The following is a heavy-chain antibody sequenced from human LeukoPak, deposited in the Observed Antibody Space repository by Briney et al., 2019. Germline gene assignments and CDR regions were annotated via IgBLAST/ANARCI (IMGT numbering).Heavy chain of an antibody. Sequence: SETLSLTCTVSGYSISSAYYWGWIRQPPGKGLEWIGSIYHSGSTYYNPSLKSRVTISVDTSKNQFSLKLSSVTAADTAVYYCARQGTNHDYWGQGTLVTVSS. J-gene: IGHJ4*02. CDR2: IYHSGST. D-gene: IGHD1-14*01. CDR1: GYSISSAYY. CDR3: ARQGTNHDY. V-gene: IGHV4-38-2*02.